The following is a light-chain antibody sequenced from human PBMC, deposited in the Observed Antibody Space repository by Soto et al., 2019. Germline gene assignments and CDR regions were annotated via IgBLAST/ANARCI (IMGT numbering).Light chain of an antibody. Sequence: DLQMTQSPSSLSASVGDRVTITCRASQGISTYLVWYQQRQGRAPKLLTYDESSLLSGVPSRFSGSGSGTDFTPAHSSFQPEAVPTYDCQASYRTPYTFGRRTKLETK. J-gene: IGKJ2*01. CDR1: QGISTY. V-gene: IGKV1-39*01. CDR3: QASYRTPYT. CDR2: DES.